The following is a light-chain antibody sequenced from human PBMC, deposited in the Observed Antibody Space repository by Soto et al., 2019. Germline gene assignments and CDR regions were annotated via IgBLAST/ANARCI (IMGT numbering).Light chain of an antibody. CDR2: GAS. J-gene: IGKJ1*01. V-gene: IGKV3-20*01. Sequence: EIVLTQSPGTPSLSPGERATLSCRASQSVSSSYLAWYQQKPGQAPRILIYGASNRASGFPARFSGSGSGTEFNLTISSLQSEDFAVYECQQYNDNWPTFGQGTKVDIK. CDR3: QQYNDNWPT. CDR1: QSVSSSY.